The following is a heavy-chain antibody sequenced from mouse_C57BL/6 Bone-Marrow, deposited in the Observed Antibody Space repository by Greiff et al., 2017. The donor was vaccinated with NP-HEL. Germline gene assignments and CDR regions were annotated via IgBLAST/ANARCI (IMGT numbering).Heavy chain of an antibody. J-gene: IGHJ4*01. D-gene: IGHD1-1*01. Sequence: VKLKQPGAELVKPGASVKVSCKASGYTFTSYWMHWVKQRPGQGLEWIGRIHPSDSDTNYNQKFKGKATLTVDKSSSTAYMQLSSLTSEDSAVYYCAIRNYYGSRRGYYYAMDYWGQGTSVTVSS. CDR3: AIRNYYGSRRGYYYAMDY. V-gene: IGHV1-74*01. CDR2: IHPSDSDT. CDR1: GYTFTSYW.